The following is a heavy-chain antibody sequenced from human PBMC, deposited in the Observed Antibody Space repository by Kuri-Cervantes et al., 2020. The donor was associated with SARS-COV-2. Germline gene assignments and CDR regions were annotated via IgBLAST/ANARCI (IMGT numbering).Heavy chain of an antibody. CDR3: TTDDSEERRDYGGT. V-gene: IGHV3-15*07. Sequence: GGSLRLSCTASGFTFINAWMTWVRQAPGKGLEWVGRIRSKTDGGTTDYAAPVKGRFTISRDDSKNTVYLHMNRLEIEDTAVYFCTTDDSEERRDYGGTWGQGTLVTVSS. J-gene: IGHJ5*02. D-gene: IGHD4-17*01. CDR1: GFTFINAW. CDR2: IRSKTDGGTT.